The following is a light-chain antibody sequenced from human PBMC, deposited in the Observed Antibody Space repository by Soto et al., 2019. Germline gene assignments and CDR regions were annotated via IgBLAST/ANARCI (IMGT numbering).Light chain of an antibody. V-gene: IGLV2-14*01. CDR1: SSDVGGYNY. Sequence: QSALTQPASVSGSPGQSITISCTGTSSDVGGYNYVSWYQQHPGKAPKLMIYDVSNRPSGVSNRFSGSKSGNTASLNISGLQAEDEADYYCSSYTSSILFGGGTKLTVL. CDR2: DVS. CDR3: SSYTSSIL. J-gene: IGLJ2*01.